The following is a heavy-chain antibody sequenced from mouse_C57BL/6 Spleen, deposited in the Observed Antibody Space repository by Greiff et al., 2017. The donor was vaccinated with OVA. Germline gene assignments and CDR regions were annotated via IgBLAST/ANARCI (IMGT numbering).Heavy chain of an antibody. CDR2: ISYDGSN. CDR3: ATLTGTRYFDV. D-gene: IGHD4-1*01. CDR1: GYSITSGYY. V-gene: IGHV3-6*01. J-gene: IGHJ1*03. Sequence: EVKLVESGPGLVKPSQSLSLTCSVTGYSITSGYYWNWLRQFPGNKLEWMGYISYDGSNNYNPSLKNRISITRDTSKNQFFLKLNSVTTEDTATYYCATLTGTRYFDVWGTGTTVTVSS.